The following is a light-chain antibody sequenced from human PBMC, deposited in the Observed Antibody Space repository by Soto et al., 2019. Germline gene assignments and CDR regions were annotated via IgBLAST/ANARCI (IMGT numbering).Light chain of an antibody. V-gene: IGKV3-20*01. Sequence: EIMLTQSPATLSLSPGERATLSCRASQSVSSYLAWYQQKPGQAPRLLIYAASTRATGVPDRFSGTGSGTDFALTISRLETDDSAVYYCQQYGGSPFTFGPGTKVDIK. CDR2: AAS. CDR1: QSVSSY. J-gene: IGKJ3*01. CDR3: QQYGGSPFT.